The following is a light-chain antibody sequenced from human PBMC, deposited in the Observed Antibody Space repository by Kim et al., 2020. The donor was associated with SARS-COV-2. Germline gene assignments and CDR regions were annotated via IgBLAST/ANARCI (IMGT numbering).Light chain of an antibody. V-gene: IGKV3-15*01. CDR3: QQYTNWPYT. CDR1: QSVSSN. J-gene: IGKJ2*01. Sequence: EIVMTQSPATLSVSPGERATLSCRASQSVSSNLAWYQQKPGQAPRLLIYGAFPRATGIPARFSGSGSGTEFTLTINSLQSEDFAVYYCQQYTNWPYTFGQGTKLEI. CDR2: GAF.